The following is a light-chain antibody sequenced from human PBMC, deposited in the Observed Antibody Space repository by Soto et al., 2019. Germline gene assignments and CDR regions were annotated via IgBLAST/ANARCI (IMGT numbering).Light chain of an antibody. Sequence: QSVLTQPPSASGTPGQRVTISCSGSSSNIGSYFVYWYQHFPGTAPKLLIYRNDERPSGVPDRFSGSKSGTSASLAISGLRSEDEADYYCAAWDDSLSGVVFGGGTKLTVL. J-gene: IGLJ2*01. V-gene: IGLV1-47*01. CDR2: RND. CDR3: AAWDDSLSGVV. CDR1: SSNIGSYF.